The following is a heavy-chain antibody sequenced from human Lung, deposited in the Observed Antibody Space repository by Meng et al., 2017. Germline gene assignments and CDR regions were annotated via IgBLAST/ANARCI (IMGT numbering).Heavy chain of an antibody. CDR1: GFSLSTSRVG. CDR2: IYWDDDK. J-gene: IGHJ4*02. CDR3: AHRRDIVGGGYFDY. D-gene: IGHD2-15*01. Sequence: SGPTLVKPTQTLTLTCAFSGFSLSTSRVGVGWIRQPPGKALEWLALIYWDDDKRYSPSLKSRLTITKDTSKNQVVLTMTNMDPVDTATYYCAHRRDIVGGGYFDYWGQGTLVTVSS. V-gene: IGHV2-5*02.